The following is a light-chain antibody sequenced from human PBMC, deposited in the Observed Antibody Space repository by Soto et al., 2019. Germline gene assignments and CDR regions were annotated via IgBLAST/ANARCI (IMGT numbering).Light chain of an antibody. V-gene: IGKV3-20*01. CDR1: QSVSSSY. CDR3: QQYGSSFT. Sequence: EIVLTQSPGTLSLSPGERATLSCRASQSVSSSYLAWYQQKPGQAPRLLIYGASSRATGIPDRFSGSGSGKEFTLTIRRLEPEDFAVYYCQQYGSSFTFGPGTKVDIK. J-gene: IGKJ3*01. CDR2: GAS.